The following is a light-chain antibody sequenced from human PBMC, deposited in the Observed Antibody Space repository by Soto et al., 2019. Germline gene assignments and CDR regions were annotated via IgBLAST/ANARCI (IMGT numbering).Light chain of an antibody. Sequence: AIRMTQSPSSFSASTGDRVTITCRASQGISSDSAWYQQKPGKAPKLLIYAASTLQSGVPSRFSGSGSGTDFTLTNSCLQSEDFATYYCQQYYSYPGTFGQGTKVEVK. J-gene: IGKJ1*01. CDR2: AAS. CDR1: QGISSD. CDR3: QQYYSYPGT. V-gene: IGKV1-8*01.